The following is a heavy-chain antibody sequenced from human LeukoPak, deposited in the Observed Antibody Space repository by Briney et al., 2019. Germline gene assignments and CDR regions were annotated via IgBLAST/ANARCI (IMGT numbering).Heavy chain of an antibody. CDR3: TRDLRLGYNSGRFDY. CDR1: GDCVSSNTAA. Sequence: SQTLSLTCVISGDCVSSNTAAWNWVRQSPSRGLEWLARTYYRSTWYYDYALSMKSRMTITPDTSKNQFSLHLNSVTPEDTAVYYCTRDLRLGYNSGRFDYWGQGNPVTVSS. CDR2: TYYRSTWYY. V-gene: IGHV6-1*01. J-gene: IGHJ4*02. D-gene: IGHD6-19*01.